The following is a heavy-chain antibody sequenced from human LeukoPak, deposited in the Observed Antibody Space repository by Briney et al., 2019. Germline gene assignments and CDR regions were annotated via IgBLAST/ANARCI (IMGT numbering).Heavy chain of an antibody. J-gene: IGHJ6*02. CDR3: ARGAKPGVWYGMDV. D-gene: IGHD2-21*01. Sequence: GGSLRLPCAASGFTFSSYGMHWVRQAPGKGLEWVAVIWYDGSNKYYADSVKGRFTISRDNSKNTLYLQMNSLRAEDTAVYYCARGAKPGVWYGMDVWGQGTTVTVSS. CDR1: GFTFSSYG. CDR2: IWYDGSNK. V-gene: IGHV3-33*01.